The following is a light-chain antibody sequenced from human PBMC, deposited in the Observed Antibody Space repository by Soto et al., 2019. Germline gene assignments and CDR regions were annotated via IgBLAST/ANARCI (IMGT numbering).Light chain of an antibody. Sequence: ELVMTQSPATLSVSPGERATLSCRASQSVSSNLAWYQHKPGQTPRLLIYDTSTRATGVPARFSGSRSGPEFTLTINSLQSEDFAIYYCQPYNNWPLTFGGGTKVDIK. CDR1: QSVSSN. CDR2: DTS. J-gene: IGKJ4*01. CDR3: QPYNNWPLT. V-gene: IGKV3-15*01.